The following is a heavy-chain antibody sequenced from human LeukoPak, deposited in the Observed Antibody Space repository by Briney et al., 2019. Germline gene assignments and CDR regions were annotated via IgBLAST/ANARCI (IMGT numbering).Heavy chain of an antibody. CDR3: ARVYGDAFDI. CDR1: GASISDYY. V-gene: IGHV4-4*07. J-gene: IGHJ3*02. D-gene: IGHD3-10*01. CDR2: IYSSGSA. Sequence: SETLSLTCTVSGASISDYYWSWLRQPAGKGLEWIGRIYSSGSANYNPSLNSRVTMSLDTSKAQFSLKLSSVTAADTAVYYCARVYGDAFDIWGQGTMVTVSS.